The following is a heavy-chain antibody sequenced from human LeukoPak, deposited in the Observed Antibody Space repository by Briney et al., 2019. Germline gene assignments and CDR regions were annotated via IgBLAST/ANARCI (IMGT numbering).Heavy chain of an antibody. V-gene: IGHV3-74*01. CDR1: GFTFSTYW. CDR3: AKDLYTSRYACCFDY. J-gene: IGHJ4*02. D-gene: IGHD6-13*01. Sequence: GGSLRLSCAASGFTFSTYWMHWVRQAPGKGLVWVSRISSDGSITGYADSVKGRFTISRDNAKNTLYLQMNSLRAEDTAVYYCAKDLYTSRYACCFDYWGQGTLVTVSS. CDR2: ISSDGSIT.